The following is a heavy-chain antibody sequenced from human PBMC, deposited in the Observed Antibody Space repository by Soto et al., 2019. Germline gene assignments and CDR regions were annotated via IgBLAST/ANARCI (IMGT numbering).Heavy chain of an antibody. CDR2: IRFDGSNI. D-gene: IGHD3-22*01. V-gene: IGHV3-30*02. J-gene: IGHJ4*02. CDR1: GVIFSGYG. Sequence: GGSLRLSCVAPGVIFSGYGMHWVRQAPGKGLEWVAVIRFDGSNIYYADSVKGRFTISRDNSKNTLYLQMNSLRAEDTAVYYCARDLDSSGYPGDYWGQGTLVTVSS. CDR3: ARDLDSSGYPGDY.